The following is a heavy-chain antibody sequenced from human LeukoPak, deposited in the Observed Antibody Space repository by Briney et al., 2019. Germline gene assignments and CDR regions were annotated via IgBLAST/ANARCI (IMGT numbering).Heavy chain of an antibody. CDR1: GGSISSYY. Sequence: SETLSLTCTVSGGSISSYYWSWIRQPPGKGLEWIGYIYYSGSTNYDPSLKSRVTISVDTSKNQFSLKLSSVTAADTAVYYCARHGYCSGGSCYAEYAFDIWGQGTMVTVSS. J-gene: IGHJ3*02. D-gene: IGHD2-15*01. CDR3: ARHGYCSGGSCYAEYAFDI. CDR2: IYYSGST. V-gene: IGHV4-59*08.